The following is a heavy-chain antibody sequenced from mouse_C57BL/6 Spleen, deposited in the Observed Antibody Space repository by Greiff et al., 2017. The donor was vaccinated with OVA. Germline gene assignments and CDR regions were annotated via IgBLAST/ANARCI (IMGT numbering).Heavy chain of an antibody. CDR2: IYPGDGDT. D-gene: IGHD2-3*01. V-gene: IGHV1-80*01. CDR1: GYAFSSYW. J-gene: IGHJ3*01. CDR3: ARWRNGYSFAY. Sequence: VQLQESGAELVKPGASVKISCKASGYAFSSYWMNWVKQRPGKGLEWIGQIYPGDGDTNYNGKFKGKATLTADKSSSTAYMQLSSLTSEDSAVYFCARWRNGYSFAYWGQGTLVTVSA.